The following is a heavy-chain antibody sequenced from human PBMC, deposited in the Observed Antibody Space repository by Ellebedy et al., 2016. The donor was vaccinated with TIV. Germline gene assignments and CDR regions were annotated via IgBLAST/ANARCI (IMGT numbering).Heavy chain of an antibody. D-gene: IGHD3-22*01. J-gene: IGHJ4*02. CDR1: GFTFSSYG. V-gene: IGHV3-30*18. CDR3: AKLPSGYSTYDY. CDR2: ISYDGSNK. Sequence: GESLKISXAASGFTFSSYGMHWVRQAPGKGLEWVAVISYDGSNKYYADSVKGRFTISRDNSKNTLYLQMNSLRAEDTAVYYCAKLPSGYSTYDYWGQGTLVTVSS.